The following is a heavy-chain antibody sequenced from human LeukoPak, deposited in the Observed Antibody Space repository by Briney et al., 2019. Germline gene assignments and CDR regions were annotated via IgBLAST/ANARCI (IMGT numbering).Heavy chain of an antibody. CDR3: AKNQFLGEDVFNV. CDR1: GGSISNSY. V-gene: IGHV4-59*01. CDR2: VHDSGRT. J-gene: IGHJ3*01. D-gene: IGHD2/OR15-2a*01. Sequence: PSETLSLTCTISGGSISNSYWTWIRQSPGTGLEYIAYVHDSGRTNYNPSPWGRATISIDTTKNQISLKLTSVTTADTAMYYCAKNQFLGEDVFNVWGQGTMVTVSS.